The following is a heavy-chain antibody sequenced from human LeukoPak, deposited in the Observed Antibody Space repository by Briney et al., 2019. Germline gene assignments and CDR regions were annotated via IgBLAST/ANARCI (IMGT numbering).Heavy chain of an antibody. V-gene: IGHV3-23*01. D-gene: IGHD2-2*01. Sequence: GGSLRLSCAASGFTFSNEDMNWVRQAPGKGLEWVSGIGGDGGRTYYAGSVKGRFTISRDNSKNTLSLQMNNLTAEDTAVYYCAKVNWCSASCADAWGQGTLVTVSS. CDR2: IGGDGGRT. J-gene: IGHJ4*02. CDR1: GFTFSNED. CDR3: AKVNWCSASCADA.